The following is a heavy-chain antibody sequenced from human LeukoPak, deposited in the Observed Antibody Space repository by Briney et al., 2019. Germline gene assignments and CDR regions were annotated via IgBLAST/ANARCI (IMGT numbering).Heavy chain of an antibody. CDR1: GYTFIGYY. J-gene: IGHJ4*02. D-gene: IGHD3-16*01. Sequence: ASVKVSCKASGYTFIGYYMHWVRQAPGQGFEWMGWINPNTGDTKYAQNFQGRVTMTRETSISTAYMELSRLRSDDAAVYYCARFTFGGVIGEFDYWGQGSLVTVSS. V-gene: IGHV1-2*02. CDR2: INPNTGDT. CDR3: ARFTFGGVIGEFDY.